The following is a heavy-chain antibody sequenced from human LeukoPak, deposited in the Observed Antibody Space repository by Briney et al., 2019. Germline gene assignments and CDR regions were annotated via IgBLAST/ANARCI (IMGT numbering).Heavy chain of an antibody. CDR1: GGSISSSSYY. CDR3: AREKRNYFDY. V-gene: IGHV3-7*01. CDR2: IKQDGSEK. Sequence: ETLSLTCTVSGGSISSSSYYWGWVRQAPGKGLEWVANIKQDGSEKYYVDSVKGRFTISRDNAKNSLYLQMNSLRAEDTAVYYCAREKRNYFDYWGQGTLVTVSS. J-gene: IGHJ4*02.